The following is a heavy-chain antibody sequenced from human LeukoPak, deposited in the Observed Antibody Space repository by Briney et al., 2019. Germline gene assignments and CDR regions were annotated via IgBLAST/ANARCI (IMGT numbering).Heavy chain of an antibody. Sequence: ASVKASCKASGYTFTGYYMHWVRQAPGQGLEWVGWINPNGGGTNYAQKFQGRVTMTRDTSISTAYMELSRLRSDDTAVYYCARDLDDYGDYVSPYYYYYYMDVWGKGTTVTVSS. J-gene: IGHJ6*03. CDR1: GYTFTGYY. CDR3: ARDLDDYGDYVSPYYYYYYMDV. D-gene: IGHD4-17*01. V-gene: IGHV1-2*02. CDR2: INPNGGGT.